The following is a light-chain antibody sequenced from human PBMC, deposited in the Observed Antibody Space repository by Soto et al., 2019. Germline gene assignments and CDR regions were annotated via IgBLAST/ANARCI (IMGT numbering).Light chain of an antibody. CDR1: QSISDW. Sequence: DIQMTQSPSTLSISIGDRVTITCRASQSISDWLAWYQQKPGMAPKVLIYKASSLENVVPSKFSGSGSGTEFSLTISSLQPVDLATYFCQQYSAYPYTFGQGTKLEI. J-gene: IGKJ2*01. CDR2: KAS. CDR3: QQYSAYPYT. V-gene: IGKV1-5*03.